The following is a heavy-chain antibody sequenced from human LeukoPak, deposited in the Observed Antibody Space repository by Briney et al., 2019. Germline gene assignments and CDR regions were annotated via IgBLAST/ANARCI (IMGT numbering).Heavy chain of an antibody. Sequence: SETLSLTCTVSGGSISSYYWSWIRQPPGKGLEWIGYIYYSGSTNYNPSLKSRVTISVDTSKNQFSLKLSSVTAADTAVYYCARALNHYYYYYYTDVWGKGTTVTVSS. D-gene: IGHD1-14*01. V-gene: IGHV4-59*01. CDR3: ARALNHYYYYYYTDV. CDR2: IYYSGST. J-gene: IGHJ6*03. CDR1: GGSISSYY.